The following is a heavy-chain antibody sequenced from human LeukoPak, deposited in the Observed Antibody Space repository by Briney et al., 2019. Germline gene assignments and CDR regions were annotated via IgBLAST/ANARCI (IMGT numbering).Heavy chain of an antibody. CDR1: GFTFSSHT. CDR3: ARSYYYVMDL. J-gene: IGHJ6*02. CDR2: IISSSSYK. Sequence: PGGSLRLSCAASGFTFSSHTMNWVRQAPGKGLEWVSSIISSSSYKFYADSVKGRFTISRDNAKSSLLLQMNSLRDEDTAVYYCARSYYYVMDLWGQGTTVTVSS. V-gene: IGHV3-21*01.